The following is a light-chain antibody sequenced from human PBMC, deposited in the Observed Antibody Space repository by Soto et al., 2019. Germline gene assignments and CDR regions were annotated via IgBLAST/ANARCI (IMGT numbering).Light chain of an antibody. V-gene: IGLV2-23*01. J-gene: IGLJ2*01. CDR3: CSYAGSSTVI. CDR1: NSDIENYNL. Sequence: QSVLTQSASVSGSPGQSITISCTGTNSDIENYNLVYWYQQHPDKAPKLLIFEDTQRPSGVSNRFSGSKSGNTASLTISGLQAEDEANYYCCSYAGSSTVIFGGGTTLTVL. CDR2: EDT.